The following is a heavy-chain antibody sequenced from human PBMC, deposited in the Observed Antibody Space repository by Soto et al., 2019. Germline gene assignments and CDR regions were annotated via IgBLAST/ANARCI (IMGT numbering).Heavy chain of an antibody. CDR1: GFTFSSYG. V-gene: IGHV3-30*18. D-gene: IGHD3-9*01. Sequence: QVQLVESGGGVVQPGRSLRLSCAASGFTFSSYGMHWVRQAPGKGLEWVAVISYDGSNKYYADSVKGRFTISRDNSKNTVDLQMYSLRAEGTAVYYCAKDGARKYDILTGYYYPYYYGMDGWGQGTTVTVSS. CDR3: AKDGARKYDILTGYYYPYYYGMDG. J-gene: IGHJ6*02. CDR2: ISYDGSNK.